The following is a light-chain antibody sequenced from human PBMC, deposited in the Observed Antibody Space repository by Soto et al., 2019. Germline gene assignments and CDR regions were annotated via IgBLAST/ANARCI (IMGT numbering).Light chain of an antibody. Sequence: DIQMTQSPSSLSASVGVRVIITFRASQSISSWLAWYQQQPGKAPKLLIYDASSLESAVPSRFSGSGSRTEIPLTISSLQPVDFATYYCQQYNERWTFGQGTKVNI. CDR1: QSISSW. J-gene: IGKJ1*01. CDR2: DAS. CDR3: QQYNERWT. V-gene: IGKV1-5*01.